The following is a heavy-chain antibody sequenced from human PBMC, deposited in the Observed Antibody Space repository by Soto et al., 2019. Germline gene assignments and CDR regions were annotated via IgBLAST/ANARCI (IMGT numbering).Heavy chain of an antibody. CDR2: ISARGGSS. CDR3: ATGSIDYSDAVYH. Sequence: DVQLLESGGGLVQPGGSLRLFCVASGFSFISYAMVWVRQAQGKGLEWVSVISARGGSSYFADHVKGQFTLSTDNHKNVLSLEMNSVRAEDSAIYFCATGSIDYSDAVYHRGEGT. V-gene: IGHV3-23*01. D-gene: IGHD5-12*01. CDR1: GFSFISYA. J-gene: IGHJ4*02.